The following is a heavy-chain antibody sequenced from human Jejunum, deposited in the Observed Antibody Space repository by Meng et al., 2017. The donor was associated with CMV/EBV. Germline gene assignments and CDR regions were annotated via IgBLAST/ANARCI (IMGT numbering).Heavy chain of an antibody. CDR2: IYSSGYS. CDR3: ARGDYDSSGYLEY. J-gene: IGHJ4*02. V-gene: IGHV4-59*01. CDR1: GDSMSSSF. Sequence: TVSGDSMSSSFWNWIRQPPGKGLEWVAYIYSSGYSNYNPSLKSRVTISIDTSKNQFSLKLSSVTAADTALYFCARGDYDSSGYLEYWGQGALVTVSS. D-gene: IGHD3-22*01.